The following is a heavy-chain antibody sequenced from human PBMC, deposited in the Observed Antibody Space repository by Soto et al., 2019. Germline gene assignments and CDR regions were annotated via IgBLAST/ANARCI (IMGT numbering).Heavy chain of an antibody. V-gene: IGHV1-2*02. CDR3: ARNMDYYYGRGSGNGHGV. CDR2: INPKFGDT. Sequence: QVQLVQSGAGVKEPGDSVRVYCEASGYTFTAYYIHWVRQAPGQGLEWMGWINPKFGDTTYAQDFQGRVSMTRDMSISTVYMELSRLTSDDTAIYYCARNMDYYYGRGSGNGHGVWGQGTTVTVFS. D-gene: IGHD3-10*02. J-gene: IGHJ6*02. CDR1: GYTFTAYY.